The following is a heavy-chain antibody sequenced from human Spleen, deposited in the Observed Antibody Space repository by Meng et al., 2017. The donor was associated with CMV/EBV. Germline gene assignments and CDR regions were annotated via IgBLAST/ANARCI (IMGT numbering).Heavy chain of an antibody. CDR1: GYSFTAYY. J-gene: IGHJ4*02. V-gene: IGHV1-2*06. CDR2: ITPNTGGA. Sequence: ASVKVSCKASGYSFTAYYIHWVRQAPGQGFEWMGRITPNTGGANYAHKFQGRVTMTRDTSISTAYMELSRLTSDDTAVYYCARGGGRGAYCTDTECSISYGDTWGQGTLVTVSS. CDR3: ARGGGRGAYCTDTECSISYGDT. D-gene: IGHD2-8*02.